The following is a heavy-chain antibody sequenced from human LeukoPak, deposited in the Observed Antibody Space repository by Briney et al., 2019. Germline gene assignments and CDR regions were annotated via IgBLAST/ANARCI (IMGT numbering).Heavy chain of an antibody. CDR1: GFTFSSYW. Sequence: GGSLRLSCAASGFTFSSYWMSWVRQAPGKGLEWVADIKEDGSEKYYVDSVKGRFTISRQNAKSSLFLQMNSLRAEDTAVYYCARHRSGGSQDDAFDIWGQGTMVTVSS. V-gene: IGHV3-7*01. D-gene: IGHD2-15*01. CDR2: IKEDGSEK. J-gene: IGHJ3*02. CDR3: ARHRSGGSQDDAFDI.